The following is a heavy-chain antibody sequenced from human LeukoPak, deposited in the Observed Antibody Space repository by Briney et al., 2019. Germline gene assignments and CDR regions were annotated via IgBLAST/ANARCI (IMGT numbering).Heavy chain of an antibody. Sequence: PGGSLRLSCAASGFTVSTNYMSWVRQAPGMGLEWVSIIYSGDSTSYTDSVKGRFTISRDSSKNTSYLQMNSLRGEDTAVYFCAREAYYHDSTGYYYPDYWGQGTLVTVSS. CDR2: IYSGDST. V-gene: IGHV3-66*02. J-gene: IGHJ4*02. CDR3: AREAYYHDSTGYYYPDY. CDR1: GFTVSTNY. D-gene: IGHD3-22*01.